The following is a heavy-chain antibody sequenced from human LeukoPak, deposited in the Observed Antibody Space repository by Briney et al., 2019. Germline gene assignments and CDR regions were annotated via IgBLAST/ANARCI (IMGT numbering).Heavy chain of an antibody. V-gene: IGHV3-66*04. CDR3: ARPPMVRGVIITGDDVFDI. CDR2: IYSGGRT. J-gene: IGHJ3*02. Sequence: GGSLRLSCAASGFSVGNNYMSWVRQAPGKGLDWVSVIYSGGRTYNADSVKDRFTVSSDTSKNTVYLQMSSLRAEDTAVYYCARPPMVRGVIITGDDVFDIWGQGTMVTVSS. CDR1: GFSVGNNY. D-gene: IGHD3-10*01.